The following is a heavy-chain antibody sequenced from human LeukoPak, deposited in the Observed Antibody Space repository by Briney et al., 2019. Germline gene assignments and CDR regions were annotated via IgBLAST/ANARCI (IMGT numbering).Heavy chain of an antibody. CDR2: IYYSGST. D-gene: IGHD6-19*01. J-gene: IGHJ4*02. CDR1: GGSITSHY. V-gene: IGHV4-59*11. CDR3: ARSAGLVRGSEFSF. Sequence: SETLYLTCTVSGGSITSHYWNWIRQPPGKRLEWIGYIYYSGSTSSNPSLKSRVTISVDTSRNQFSLKLGSVTAADTAVYYCARSAGLVRGSEFSFWGQGTLVTVSS.